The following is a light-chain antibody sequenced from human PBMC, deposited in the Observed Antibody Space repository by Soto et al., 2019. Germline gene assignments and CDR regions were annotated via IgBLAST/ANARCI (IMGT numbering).Light chain of an antibody. CDR3: QQFGTFPVT. V-gene: IGKV3-20*01. J-gene: IGKJ2*01. CDR2: EAS. CDR1: QSVANNK. Sequence: DIVLTQSPGILSLSPGERASLSCRASQSVANNKLAWYQQKPGQAPTFLIYEASTRATGIPDRFSGSGSGTEFTLTIARLEPEDFAVYFCQQFGTFPVTFCQGTRLEI.